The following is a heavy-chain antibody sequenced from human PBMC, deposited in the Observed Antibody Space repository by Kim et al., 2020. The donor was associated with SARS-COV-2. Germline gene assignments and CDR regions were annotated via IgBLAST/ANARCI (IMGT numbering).Heavy chain of an antibody. V-gene: IGHV3-43*02. Sequence: GGSLRLSCAASGFTFDDYAMHWVRQAPGKGLEWVSLISGDGGSTYYADSVKGRFTISRDNSKNSLYLQMNSLRTEDTALYYCAKDAGSSSWDWGRFDYWGQGTLVTVSS. D-gene: IGHD6-13*01. CDR2: ISGDGGST. J-gene: IGHJ4*02. CDR1: GFTFDDYA. CDR3: AKDAGSSSWDWGRFDY.